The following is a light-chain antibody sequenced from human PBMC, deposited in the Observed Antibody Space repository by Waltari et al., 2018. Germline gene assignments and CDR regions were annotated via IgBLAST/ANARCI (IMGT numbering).Light chain of an antibody. CDR1: GSTIGAGHA. CDR3: QSYDTSLSVV. V-gene: IGLV1-40*01. CDR2: GSS. Sequence: QSVLTQPPSVSGAPGPRVTISCTGTGSTIGAGHAVHWYQPLPRAAPKLLIYGSSTRPLGVPDRFFGSTSGTSASLAITGLQAEDEADYYCQSYDTSLSVVFGGGTKLTVL. J-gene: IGLJ3*02.